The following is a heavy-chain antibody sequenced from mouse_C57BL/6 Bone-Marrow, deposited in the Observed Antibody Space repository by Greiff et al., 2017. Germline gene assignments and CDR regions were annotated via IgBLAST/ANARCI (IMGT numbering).Heavy chain of an antibody. J-gene: IGHJ1*03. CDR2: INPYNGGT. CDR1: GYTFTDYY. CDR3: AKRRLLRCYAYFDV. V-gene: IGHV1-19*01. D-gene: IGHD1-1*01. Sequence: VQLQQSGPVLVKPGASVKMSCKASGYTFTDYYMNWVKQSHGKSLEWIGVINPYNGGTSYNQKFKGKATLTVDKSSSTAYMELNSLTSEDSAFYYCAKRRLLRCYAYFDVWGTGTTVTVSS.